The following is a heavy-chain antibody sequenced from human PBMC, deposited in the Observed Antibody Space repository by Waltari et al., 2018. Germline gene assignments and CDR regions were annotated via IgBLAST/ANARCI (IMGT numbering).Heavy chain of an antibody. CDR1: GVTFRKFG. CDR2: TIPIFGRT. CDR3: ARRGDFKDWFDS. V-gene: IGHV1-69*12. J-gene: IGHJ5*01. Sequence: QVSLVHSGTAVRKPGSSVTVPCKASGVTFRKFGFNWVRQAPGQGLEWMGGTIPIFGRTNYAQRFKGRVTVSADESTRTAYMELNNLTSDDTAIYFCARRGDFKDWFDSWGQGTLVIVSS. D-gene: IGHD3-16*01.